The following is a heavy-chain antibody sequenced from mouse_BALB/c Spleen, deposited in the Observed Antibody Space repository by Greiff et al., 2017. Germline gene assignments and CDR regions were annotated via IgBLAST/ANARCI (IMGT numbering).Heavy chain of an antibody. J-gene: IGHJ2*01. D-gene: IGHD1-1*01. CDR1: GYSFTDYI. Sequence: VQLQQTGPELVKPGASVKISCKASGYSFTDYIMLWVKQSHGKSLEWIGNINPYYGSTSYNLKFKGKATLTVDKSSSTAYMQLNSLTSEDSAVYYCARGNYYGSSYRDYYFDYWGQGTTLTVSS. CDR2: INPYYGST. V-gene: IGHV1-39*01. CDR3: ARGNYYGSSYRDYYFDY.